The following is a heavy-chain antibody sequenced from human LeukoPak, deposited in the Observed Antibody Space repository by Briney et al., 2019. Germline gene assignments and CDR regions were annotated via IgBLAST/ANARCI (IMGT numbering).Heavy chain of an antibody. CDR1: GYTFISYG. V-gene: IGHV1-18*01. J-gene: IGHJ4*02. CDR2: ISAYNGNT. Sequence: ASVKVSCKASGYTFISYGISWVRQAPGQGLEWMGWISAYNGNTNYAQKIQGRVTMTTDTSTSTAYMELRSLRSDDTAVYYCARAPGSPTRPKIGINDYWGQGTLVTVSS. D-gene: IGHD3-22*01. CDR3: ARAPGSPTRPKIGINDY.